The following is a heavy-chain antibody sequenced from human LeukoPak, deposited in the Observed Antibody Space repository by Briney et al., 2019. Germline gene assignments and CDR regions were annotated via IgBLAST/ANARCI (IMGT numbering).Heavy chain of an antibody. V-gene: IGHV3-64D*09. CDR1: GFTFSSYA. D-gene: IGHD2-15*01. CDR3: VRGYSFGPYGMDV. J-gene: IGHJ6*02. CDR2: ISDSGGST. Sequence: GSLRLSCSASGFTFSSYAMHWVRQAPGKGLEYVSAISDSGGSTYYADSVKGRFTISRDNSKNTLYLQMSSLRAEDTAVYFCVRGYSFGPYGMDVWGQGTTVTVSS.